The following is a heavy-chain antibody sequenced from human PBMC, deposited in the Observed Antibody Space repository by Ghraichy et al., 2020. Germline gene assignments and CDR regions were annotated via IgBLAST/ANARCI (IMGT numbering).Heavy chain of an antibody. CDR1: GFSFNSHT. D-gene: IGHD3-22*01. Sequence: GESLNISCAASGFSFNSHTMTWVRQAPGKGLDWVSTISGSGGSTYYAASVKGRFTISRDNSKNTLYLEMNSLRAEDTAVYYCAKSTYYSDNSGPPALSLHAFDIWGQGTMVTVSS. CDR3: AKSTYYSDNSGPPALSLHAFDI. J-gene: IGHJ3*02. CDR2: ISGSGGST. V-gene: IGHV3-23*01.